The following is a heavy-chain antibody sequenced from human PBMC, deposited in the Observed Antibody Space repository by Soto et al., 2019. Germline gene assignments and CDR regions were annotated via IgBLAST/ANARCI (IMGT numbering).Heavy chain of an antibody. CDR2: IKEDGSEK. J-gene: IGHJ4*02. CDR3: ARGAGIGDY. Sequence: GGSLRLACAASGFTLSSYWMSWVRQAPGKGLEWLAKIKEDGSEKYYVDSVKGRFTISRDNAKNSLYLQLNGLRAEDTAVYYCARGAGIGDYWGQGTLVTVSS. D-gene: IGHD3-16*01. CDR1: GFTLSSYW. V-gene: IGHV3-7*04.